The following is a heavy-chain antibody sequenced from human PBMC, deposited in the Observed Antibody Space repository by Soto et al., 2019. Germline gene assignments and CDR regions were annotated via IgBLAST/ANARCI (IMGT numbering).Heavy chain of an antibody. CDR1: GDSVSSNNY. CDR3: ARNRAYSQGD. CDR2: ISLSGSA. J-gene: IGHJ4*02. V-gene: IGHV4-4*02. D-gene: IGHD5-18*01. Sequence: PSETLSLTCAVSGDSVSSNNYWTWVRQPPREGLEWIGEISLSGSAIYNPSLESRVTISLDKSRNHFSLILSSVTAADTAVYYCARNRAYSQGDWGQGTLVTVSS.